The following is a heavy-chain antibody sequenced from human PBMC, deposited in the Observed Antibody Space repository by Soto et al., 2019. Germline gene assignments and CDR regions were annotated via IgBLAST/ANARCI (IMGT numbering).Heavy chain of an antibody. CDR3: AREEPYSSSWRGWFDP. Sequence: SETLSLTCTVSGGSISSGGYYWSWIRQHPGKGLEWIGYIYYSGSTYYNPSLKSRVTIAVDTSKNQFSLKLSSVTAADTAVYYCAREEPYSSSWRGWFDPWGQGTLVTVSP. J-gene: IGHJ5*02. V-gene: IGHV4-31*03. D-gene: IGHD6-13*01. CDR1: GGSISSGGYY. CDR2: IYYSGST.